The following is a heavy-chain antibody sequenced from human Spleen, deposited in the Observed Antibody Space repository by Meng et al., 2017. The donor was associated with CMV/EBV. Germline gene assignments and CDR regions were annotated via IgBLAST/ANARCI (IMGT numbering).Heavy chain of an antibody. V-gene: IGHV1-2*02. D-gene: IGHD4-11*01. J-gene: IGHJ5*02. CDR3: ARTPMTTVTTRGGDWFDP. CDR1: GYTFSGYY. Sequence: ASVKVSCKTSGYTFSGYYMYWVRQAPGQGLEWMGWINPNSGGTKYAQKLQGRVTMTTDTSTSTAYMELRSLRSDDTAVYYCARTPMTTVTTRGGDWFDPWGQGTLVTVSS. CDR2: INPNSGGT.